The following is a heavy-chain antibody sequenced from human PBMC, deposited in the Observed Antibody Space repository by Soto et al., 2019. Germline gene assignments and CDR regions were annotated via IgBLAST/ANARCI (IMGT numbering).Heavy chain of an antibody. CDR1: GFTFSSYA. D-gene: IGHD3-3*01. CDR2: ISGSGGST. J-gene: IGHJ5*02. CDR3: AKDPRYYDFWSGYYNWFDP. Sequence: GGSLRLSCAASGFTFSSYAMSWVRQAPGKGLEWVSAISGSGGSTYYADSVKGRFTISRDNSKNTLYLQMNSLRAEDTAVYYCAKDPRYYDFWSGYYNWFDPWGQGTLVTVSS. V-gene: IGHV3-23*01.